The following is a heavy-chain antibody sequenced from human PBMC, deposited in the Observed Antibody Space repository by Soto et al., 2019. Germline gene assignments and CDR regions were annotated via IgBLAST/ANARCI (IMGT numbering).Heavy chain of an antibody. J-gene: IGHJ2*01. Sequence: QVHLQESGPGLVKPSETLSLTCAISGDSIGNFYWSWIRQPAGKGLESLGRLSASGRTNYSPSLQSRVTMSLDRSKSRFSLRLTSVSAADTAGYFCARGMGRYFDIWGRGTLVTVSS. CDR3: ARGMGRYFDI. CDR2: LSASGRT. D-gene: IGHD2-8*01. CDR1: GDSIGNFY. V-gene: IGHV4-4*07.